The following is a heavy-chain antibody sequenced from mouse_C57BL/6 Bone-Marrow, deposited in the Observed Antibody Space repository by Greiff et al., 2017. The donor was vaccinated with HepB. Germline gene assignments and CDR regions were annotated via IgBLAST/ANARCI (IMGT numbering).Heavy chain of an antibody. CDR2: ISSGSSTI. CDR3: ARTTVVTYWYFDV. J-gene: IGHJ1*03. D-gene: IGHD1-1*01. V-gene: IGHV5-17*01. Sequence: EVKVVESGGGLVKPGGSLKLSCAASGFTFSDYGMHWVRQAPEKGLEWVAYISSGSSTIYYADTVKGRFTISRANAKNTLFLQMTSLRSEDTAMYYCARTTVVTYWYFDVWGTGTTVTVSS. CDR1: GFTFSDYG.